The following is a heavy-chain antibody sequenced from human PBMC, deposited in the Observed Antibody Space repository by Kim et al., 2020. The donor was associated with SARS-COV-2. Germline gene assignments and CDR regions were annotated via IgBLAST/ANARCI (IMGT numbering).Heavy chain of an antibody. Sequence: SETLSLTCTVSGGSISSYYWSWIRQPPGKGLEWIGYIYYSGSTNYNPSLKSRVTISVDTSKNQFSLKLSSVTAADTAVYYCARGQRYYDSSAYYGMDVWGQGTTVTVSS. V-gene: IGHV4-59*01. CDR1: GGSISSYY. J-gene: IGHJ6*02. CDR3: ARGQRYYDSSAYYGMDV. CDR2: IYYSGST. D-gene: IGHD3-22*01.